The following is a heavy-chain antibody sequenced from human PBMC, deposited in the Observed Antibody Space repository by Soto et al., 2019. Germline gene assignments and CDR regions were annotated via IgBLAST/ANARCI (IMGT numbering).Heavy chain of an antibody. D-gene: IGHD3-22*01. CDR3: ARDVPLNYYDGTYSYYAIDV. CDR1: GGTFSSQA. V-gene: IGHV1-69*13. CDR2: IIPVCKAT. J-gene: IGHJ6*02. Sequence: SVKVSCKASGGTFSSQAISWERQTAGQGLEWMGGIIPVCKATNYAQKFQGRVTITADDSTSTAYMDLYSLRSEDTAVYYCARDVPLNYYDGTYSYYAIDVWGQGGTVTASS.